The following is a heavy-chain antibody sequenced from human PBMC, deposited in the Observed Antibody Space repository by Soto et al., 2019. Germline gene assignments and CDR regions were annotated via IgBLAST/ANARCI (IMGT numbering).Heavy chain of an antibody. CDR2: ISYDGSNK. D-gene: IGHD1-26*01. V-gene: IGHV3-30-3*01. J-gene: IGHJ6*02. Sequence: GGSLRLSCAASVFTFSSYAMHWVRQSPGKGLEWVAVISYDGSNKYYADSVKGRFTISRDNSKNTLYLQMNRLRAEDTAVYYCARSGPRELPDYYYYGMDVWGQGTTVTVSS. CDR1: VFTFSSYA. CDR3: ARSGPRELPDYYYYGMDV.